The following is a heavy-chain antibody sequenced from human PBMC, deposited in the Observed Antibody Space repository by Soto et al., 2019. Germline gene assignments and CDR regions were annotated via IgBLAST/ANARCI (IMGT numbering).Heavy chain of an antibody. D-gene: IGHD2-2*01. Sequence: ASVKVSCKASGYTFTSYGISWVRQAPGQGLEWMGWISAYNGNTNYAQKLQGRVTMTTDTSMSTAYMELRSLRSDDTAVYYCAREPERDCSSTSCYYYFDYWGQGTLVTVS. CDR2: ISAYNGNT. J-gene: IGHJ4*02. V-gene: IGHV1-18*01. CDR3: AREPERDCSSTSCYYYFDY. CDR1: GYTFTSYG.